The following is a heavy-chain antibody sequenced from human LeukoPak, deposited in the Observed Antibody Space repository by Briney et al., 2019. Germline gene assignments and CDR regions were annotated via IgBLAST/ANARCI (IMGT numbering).Heavy chain of an antibody. Sequence: GASVKVSCKASGGTFSSYAISWVRQAPGQGLEWMGGIIPIFGTANYAQKFQGRVTITADESTSTAYMELSSLRYEDTAVYYCARGNEGRYCSSTSCYLNWFDPWGQGTLVTVSS. J-gene: IGHJ5*02. D-gene: IGHD2-2*01. CDR1: GGTFSSYA. V-gene: IGHV1-69*13. CDR2: IIPIFGTA. CDR3: ARGNEGRYCSSTSCYLNWFDP.